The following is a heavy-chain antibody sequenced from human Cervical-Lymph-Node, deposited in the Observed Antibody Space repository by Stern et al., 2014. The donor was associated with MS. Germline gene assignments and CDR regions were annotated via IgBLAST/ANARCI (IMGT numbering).Heavy chain of an antibody. D-gene: IGHD6-13*01. CDR3: AREEQQLVHGNWFDP. V-gene: IGHV4-38-2*02. CDR1: SYSISSGYY. Sequence: VQLVESGPGLVKPSETLSLTCTVSSYSISSGYYWGWIRQPPGKGLEWIGTIYHIGSTYYNPSLQSRVTISVDTAKNQFYLKLISVTAADTAMYYCAREEQQLVHGNWFDPWGQGTLVTVSS. J-gene: IGHJ5*02. CDR2: IYHIGST.